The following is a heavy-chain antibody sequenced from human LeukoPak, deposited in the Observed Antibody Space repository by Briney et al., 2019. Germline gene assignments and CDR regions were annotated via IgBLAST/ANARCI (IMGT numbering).Heavy chain of an antibody. CDR3: AKARYYYDSSGSFDY. V-gene: IGHV3-33*06. CDR2: IWYDGSNK. CDR1: GFTFSSYG. D-gene: IGHD3-22*01. J-gene: IGHJ4*02. Sequence: SGGSLRLSCAASGFTFSSYGMHWVRQAPGKGLEWVAVIWYDGSNKYYADSVKGRFTISRDNSKNTLYLQMNSPRAEDTAVYYCAKARYYYDSSGSFDYWGQGTLVTVSS.